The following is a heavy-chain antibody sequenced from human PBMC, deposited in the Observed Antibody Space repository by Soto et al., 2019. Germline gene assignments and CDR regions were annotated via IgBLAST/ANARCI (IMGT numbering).Heavy chain of an antibody. D-gene: IGHD4-17*01. CDR3: ARAHYGDYGYGMDV. CDR2: IYESGST. Sequence: SETLSLTCAVSGGSISSGGYSWSWIRQPPGKGLEWIGYIYESGSTYYNPSLKSRVTISVVRSKNQFSLKLSSVTAADTAVYYCARAHYGDYGYGMDVWGQGTTVTVSS. CDR1: GGSISSGGYS. V-gene: IGHV4-30-2*01. J-gene: IGHJ6*02.